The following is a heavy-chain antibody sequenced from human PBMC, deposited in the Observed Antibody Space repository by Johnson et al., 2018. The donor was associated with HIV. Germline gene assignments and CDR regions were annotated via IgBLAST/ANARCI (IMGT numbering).Heavy chain of an antibody. D-gene: IGHD3-3*01. CDR3: AKGLAAFFAFDI. V-gene: IGHV3-33*06. J-gene: IGHJ3*02. CDR2: IWYDGSNK. CDR1: GFTFNNAW. Sequence: VQLVESGGGVVRPGGSLRLSCAASGFTFNNAWMNWVRQAPGKGLEWVAVIWYDGSNKYYADSVKGRFTISRDNSKNTLYLQMNSLRAEDTAVYYCAKGLAAFFAFDIWGQGTMVTVSS.